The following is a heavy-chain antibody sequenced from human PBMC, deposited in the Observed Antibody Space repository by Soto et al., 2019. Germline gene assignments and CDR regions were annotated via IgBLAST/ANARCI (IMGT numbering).Heavy chain of an antibody. J-gene: IGHJ6*02. CDR3: AINVRACFGFLCLGYRTYYNGMDV. D-gene: IGHD3-16*01. V-gene: IGHV4-4*02. Sequence: PSETLSLTCAVSGGSISSSNWWSWVRQPPGKGLEWIGEIYHSGSTNYNPSLKSRVTISVDKSKNQFSLKLSSVTAADTAVYYCAINVRACFGFLCLGYRTYYNGMDVLGEGTTVTVS. CDR1: GGSISSSNW. CDR2: IYHSGST.